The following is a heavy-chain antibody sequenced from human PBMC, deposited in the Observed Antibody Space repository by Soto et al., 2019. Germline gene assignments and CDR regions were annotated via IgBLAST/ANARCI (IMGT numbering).Heavy chain of an antibody. D-gene: IGHD4-17*01. V-gene: IGHV3-7*01. CDR2: IKQDGSEK. J-gene: IGHJ6*02. Sequence: GSLRLSCAPSGFTFSNAWMSWVRQAPGNGLEWVANIKQDGSEKNYVDSVKGRFTISRDNAKNSLYLQMNSLRAEDTAVYFCARDSDYGEDYNHGMDVWGQGTTVTVSS. CDR3: ARDSDYGEDYNHGMDV. CDR1: GFTFSNAW.